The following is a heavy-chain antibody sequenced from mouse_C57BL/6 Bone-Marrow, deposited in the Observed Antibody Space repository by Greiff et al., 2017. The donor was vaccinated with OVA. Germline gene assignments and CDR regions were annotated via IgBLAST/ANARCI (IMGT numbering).Heavy chain of an antibody. Sequence: QVQLQQPGAELVKPGASVKMSCKASGYTFTSYWITWVKQRPGQGLEWIGDIYPGSGSTNYNEKFKSKATLTVDTSSSTAYMQLSSLTSEDSAVYYCAKDRSGYVHFDYWGQGTTLTVSS. CDR2: IYPGSGST. J-gene: IGHJ2*01. CDR3: AKDRSGYVHFDY. CDR1: GYTFTSYW. V-gene: IGHV1-55*01. D-gene: IGHD3-2*02.